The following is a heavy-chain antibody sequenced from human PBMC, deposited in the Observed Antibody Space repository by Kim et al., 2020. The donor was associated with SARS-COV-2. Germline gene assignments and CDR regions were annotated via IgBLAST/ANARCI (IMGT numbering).Heavy chain of an antibody. J-gene: IGHJ6*02. V-gene: IGHV3-7*01. CDR1: GFTFSSYW. CDR3: ARDDAGPPKRYFDWLPPYYYYGMDV. Sequence: GGSLRLSCAASGFTFSSYWMSWVRQAPGKGLEWVANIKQDGSEKYYVDSVKGRFTISRDNAKNSLYLQMNSLRAEDTAVYYCARDDAGPPKRYFDWLPPYYYYGMDVWGQGTTVTVSS. D-gene: IGHD3-9*01. CDR2: IKQDGSEK.